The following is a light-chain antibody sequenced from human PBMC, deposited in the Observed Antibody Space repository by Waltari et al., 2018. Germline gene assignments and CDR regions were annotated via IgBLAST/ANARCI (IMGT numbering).Light chain of an antibody. CDR2: DAS. CDR3: QKYGSLPAT. J-gene: IGKJ1*01. V-gene: IGKV3-20*01. Sequence: EIMLTQSPGTLSLSPGERATLSCRASQSISKYLAWYQQKPGQAPSLLIYDASGRATGIPDRFSGSGSGTDLSVTVSRLEPEDCAVYYCQKYGSLPATFGEGTKVEIK. CDR1: QSISKY.